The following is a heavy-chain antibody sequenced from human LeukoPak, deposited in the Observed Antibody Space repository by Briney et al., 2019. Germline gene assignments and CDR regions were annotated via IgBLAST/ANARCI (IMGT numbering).Heavy chain of an antibody. J-gene: IGHJ4*02. Sequence: GGSLRLSCAASGFTVSRNYMSWVRQALGKGLEWVSFIYTGGSTYYAESVKGRFTISRDTSQNTLYLQMNSLRAEGTAVYYCARGETVAGLFDYWGQGTLVTVSS. CDR2: IYTGGST. D-gene: IGHD6-19*01. CDR3: ARGETVAGLFDY. V-gene: IGHV3-66*02. CDR1: GFTVSRNY.